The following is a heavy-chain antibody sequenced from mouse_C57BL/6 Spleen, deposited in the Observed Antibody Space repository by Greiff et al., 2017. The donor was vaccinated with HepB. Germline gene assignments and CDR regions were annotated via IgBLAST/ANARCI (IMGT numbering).Heavy chain of an antibody. CDR2: IYPGSGST. Sequence: SGAELVKPGASVKMSCKASGYTFTSYWITWVKQRPGQGLEWIGDIYPGSGSTNYNEKFKSKATLTVDTSSSTAYMQLSSLTSEDSAVYYCARNYGRGYYAMDYWGQGTSVTVSS. CDR3: ARNYGRGYYAMDY. D-gene: IGHD1-1*01. CDR1: GYTFTSYW. V-gene: IGHV1-55*01. J-gene: IGHJ4*01.